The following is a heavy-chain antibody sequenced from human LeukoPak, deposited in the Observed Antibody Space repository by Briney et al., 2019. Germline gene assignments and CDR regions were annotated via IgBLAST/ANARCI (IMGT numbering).Heavy chain of an antibody. CDR1: GYTITDYY. J-gene: IGHJ4*02. D-gene: IGHD1-14*01. Sequence: ASVKVSCKASGYTITDYYIHWVRQAPGQGLEWMAWMNPNSGGTSYAQKFQGRVTMTRDTAISTAYMELSRLRFDDTAVYYCAINKPGKSLDYWGQGTLVTVSS. CDR3: AINKPGKSLDY. V-gene: IGHV1-2*02. CDR2: MNPNSGGT.